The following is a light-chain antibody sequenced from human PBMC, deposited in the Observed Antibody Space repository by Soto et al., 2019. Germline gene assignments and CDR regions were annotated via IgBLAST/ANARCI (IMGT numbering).Light chain of an antibody. CDR3: QHRYNWPPWT. Sequence: EIVLTQSPATLSVSPGERATLSCRASQSVSSSLVWYQQKPGQAPRLLIYGASTRATGIPARFSGSGSGTEFTLTISSLQSEDFAVYYCQHRYNWPPWTFGQGTKVEI. J-gene: IGKJ1*01. V-gene: IGKV3-15*01. CDR2: GAS. CDR1: QSVSSS.